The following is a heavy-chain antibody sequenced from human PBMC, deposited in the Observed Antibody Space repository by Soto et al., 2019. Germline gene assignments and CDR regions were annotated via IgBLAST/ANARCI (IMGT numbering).Heavy chain of an antibody. CDR2: FDPEDGET. V-gene: IGHV1-24*01. J-gene: IGHJ5*02. CDR3: APARKGPWFDP. Sequence: QVQLVQSGAEVKKPGASVKVSCKVSGYTLTELSMHWVRQAPGKGLEWMGGFDPEDGETIYAQKFQGXXTXTXXTSTDTAYMELSSLRSEDTAVYYCAPARKGPWFDPWGQGTLVTVSS. CDR1: GYTLTELS.